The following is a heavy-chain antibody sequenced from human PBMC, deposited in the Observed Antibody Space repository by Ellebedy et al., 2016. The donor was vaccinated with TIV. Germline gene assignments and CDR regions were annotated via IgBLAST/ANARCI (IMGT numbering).Heavy chain of an antibody. CDR2: VYHTGST. V-gene: IGHV4-59*01. J-gene: IGHJ4*02. CDR1: GVSISDYY. D-gene: IGHD3-10*01. CDR3: ARDGVEDYFDY. Sequence: MPGGSLRLSCSVSGVSISDYYWSWIRQPPGQGLEWIGYVYHTGSTNSNPPLRSRVTLAVDTPKNEFSLKLSSVTTADTAIYYCARDGVEDYFDYWGQGLLVTVSS.